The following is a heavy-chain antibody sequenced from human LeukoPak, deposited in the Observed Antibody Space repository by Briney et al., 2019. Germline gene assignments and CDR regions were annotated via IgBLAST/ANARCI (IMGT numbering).Heavy chain of an antibody. Sequence: GRSLRLSCAASGFTFSSYGMHWVRQAPGKGLEWVAVISYDGSNKYYADSVKGRFTISRDNSKNTLYLQMNSLRAEDTAVYYCAKDYLLYSGGYYASDYWGQGTLVTVSS. CDR3: AKDYLLYSGGYYASDY. J-gene: IGHJ4*02. CDR1: GFTFSSYG. D-gene: IGHD1-26*01. V-gene: IGHV3-30*18. CDR2: ISYDGSNK.